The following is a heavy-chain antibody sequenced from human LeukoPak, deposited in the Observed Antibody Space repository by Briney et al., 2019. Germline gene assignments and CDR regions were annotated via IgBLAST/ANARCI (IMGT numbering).Heavy chain of an antibody. CDR1: GGSFSGYY. CDR3: ARGERGYLDY. V-gene: IGHV4-34*01. J-gene: IGHJ4*02. D-gene: IGHD5-12*01. Sequence: KPSETLSLTCAVYGGSFSGYYWSWIRQPPGKGLEWIGEINHSGSTNYNPPLKSRVTISVDTSKNQFSLKLSSVTAADTAVYYCARGERGYLDYWGQGTLVTVSS. CDR2: INHSGST.